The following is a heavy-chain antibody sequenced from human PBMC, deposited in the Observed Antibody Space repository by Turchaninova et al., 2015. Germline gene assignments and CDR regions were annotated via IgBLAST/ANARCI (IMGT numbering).Heavy chain of an antibody. CDR1: GCIFNNGG. J-gene: IGHJ4*02. V-gene: IGHV3-23*01. Sequence: EVQLLGYGGGWVQPGGCLSLSWSDAGCIFNNGGLARVRGGPGKGVGGYTAVMGGEGKKHAARPGKARVYSSRDKSKNTLYLKVNSLTAGETAVYYGAKERSVRGPFDYWGQGTLVTVSS. CDR2: VMGGEGKK. CDR3: AKERSVRGPFDY. D-gene: IGHD3-3*01.